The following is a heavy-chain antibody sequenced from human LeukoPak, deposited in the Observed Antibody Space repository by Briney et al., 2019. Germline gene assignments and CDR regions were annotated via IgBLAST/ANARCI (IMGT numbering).Heavy chain of an antibody. CDR3: ARGLGVVVTAIPGWFDP. J-gene: IGHJ5*02. CDR1: GGSFSGYY. CDR2: INHSGST. Sequence: SETLSLTCAVYGGSFSGYYWSWIRQPPGKGLEWIGEINHSGSTNYNPSLKSRVTISVDTSKNQFSLKLSSVTAADTAVYYCARGLGVVVTAIPGWFDPWGQGTWSPSPQ. D-gene: IGHD2-21*02. V-gene: IGHV4-34*01.